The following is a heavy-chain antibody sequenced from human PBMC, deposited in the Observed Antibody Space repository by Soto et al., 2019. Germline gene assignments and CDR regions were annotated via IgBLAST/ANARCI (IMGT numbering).Heavy chain of an antibody. Sequence: SETLSLTCTVSVGSISSYYWSWIRQPPGKGLEWIGYIYYSGSTNYNPSLKSRVTISVDTSKNQFSLKLSSVTAADTAVYYCARVGRPDYGGVAFDYWGQGTLVTVSS. CDR2: IYYSGST. D-gene: IGHD4-17*01. V-gene: IGHV4-59*01. J-gene: IGHJ4*02. CDR3: ARVGRPDYGGVAFDY. CDR1: VGSISSYY.